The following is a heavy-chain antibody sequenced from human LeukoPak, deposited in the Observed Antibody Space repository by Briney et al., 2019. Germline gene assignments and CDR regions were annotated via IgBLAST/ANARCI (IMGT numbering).Heavy chain of an antibody. CDR2: IYTSGST. Sequence: KPSQTLSLTCTVSGGSISSGSYYWSWIRQPAGKGLEWIGRIYTSGSTNYNPSLKSRVTISVDTSKNQFSQKLSSVTAADTAVYYCARNGYYSVDYWGQGTLVTVSS. V-gene: IGHV4-61*02. CDR1: GGSISSGSYY. J-gene: IGHJ4*02. D-gene: IGHD4-17*01. CDR3: ARNGYYSVDY.